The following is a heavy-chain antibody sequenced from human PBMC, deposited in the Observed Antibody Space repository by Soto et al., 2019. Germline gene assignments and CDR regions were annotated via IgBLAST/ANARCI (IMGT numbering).Heavy chain of an antibody. Sequence: ASVKVSCKASGYTFTYYGMHWVRQAPGQRPEWMGWINAGNGHTKYSQKFQDRVTITRDTSASTAYMELSSLRSEDTAVYYCARGRYDGSGYYIFDYWGQGTLVTVSS. CDR3: ARGRYDGSGYYIFDY. D-gene: IGHD3-22*01. CDR1: GYTFTYYG. V-gene: IGHV1-3*01. J-gene: IGHJ4*02. CDR2: INAGNGHT.